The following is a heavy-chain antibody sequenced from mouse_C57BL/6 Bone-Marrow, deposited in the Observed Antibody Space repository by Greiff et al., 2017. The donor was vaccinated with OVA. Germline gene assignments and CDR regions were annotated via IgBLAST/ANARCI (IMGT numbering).Heavy chain of an antibody. D-gene: IGHD6-2*01. CDR2: IDTDTGCT. Sequence: QVHVMQSGAELVRPGASVTLSCKASGYTFTDYDMYWVQQTPVHGLEWIGAIDTDTGCTAYNQKVKGKAILTADKSSSTAYMELRSLTSEDSAVYYCTSLSGSAFAYWGQGTLVTVSA. CDR3: TSLSGSAFAY. CDR1: GYTFTDYD. J-gene: IGHJ3*01. V-gene: IGHV1-15*01.